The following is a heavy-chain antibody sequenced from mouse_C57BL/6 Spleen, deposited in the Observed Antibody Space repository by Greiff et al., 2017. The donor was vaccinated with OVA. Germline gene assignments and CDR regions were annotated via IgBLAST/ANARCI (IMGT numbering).Heavy chain of an antibody. V-gene: IGHV1-82*01. CDR1: GYAFSSSW. CDR2: IYPGDGDT. D-gene: IGHD2-5*01. Sequence: VQLQQSGPELVKPGASVKISCKASGYAFSSSWMNWVKQRPGKGLEWIGRIYPGDGDTNYNGKFKGKATLTADKSSSTAYMQLISLTSEDSAVYFCAREGRYSNYVGFAYWGQGTLVTVSA. J-gene: IGHJ3*01. CDR3: AREGRYSNYVGFAY.